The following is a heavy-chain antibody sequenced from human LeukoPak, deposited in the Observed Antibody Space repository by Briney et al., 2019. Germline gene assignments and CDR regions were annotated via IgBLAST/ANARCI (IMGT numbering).Heavy chain of an antibody. V-gene: IGHV4-59*08. CDR1: GGSISSYY. CDR2: INYSGST. CDR3: ARHERDVSLDHAFDI. Sequence: SETLSLTCTLSGGSISSYYWSWIRQPPGKGLEWRGDINYSGSTSYNPSLKSRVTILVDTYKNQFSLKLRSVTAADTAVYYCARHERDVSLDHAFDIWGQGTMVTVSS. J-gene: IGHJ3*02. D-gene: IGHD5-24*01.